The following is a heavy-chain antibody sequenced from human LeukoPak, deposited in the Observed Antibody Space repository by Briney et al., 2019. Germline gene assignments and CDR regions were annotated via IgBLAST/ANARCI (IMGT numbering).Heavy chain of an antibody. CDR2: FDPEDGET. Sequence: ASVKVSCKVSGYTLTELSMHWVRQAPGKGLELMGGFDPEDGETIYAQKFQGRVAMTEDTSTDTAYMELSSLRSEDTAVYYCALVIFGVVKVVDAFDIWGQGTMVTVSS. CDR3: ALVIFGVVKVVDAFDI. D-gene: IGHD3-3*02. CDR1: GYTLTELS. V-gene: IGHV1-24*01. J-gene: IGHJ3*02.